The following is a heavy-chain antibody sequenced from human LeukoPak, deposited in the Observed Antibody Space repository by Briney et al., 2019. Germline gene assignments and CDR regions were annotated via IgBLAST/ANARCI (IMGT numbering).Heavy chain of an antibody. Sequence: GASVKVSCKAWGYTFTSYDINWVRQATGQGLEWMGWMNPNSGNTGYAQKFQGRVTITRNTSISTAYMELSSLRSEDTAVYYCARGGRYFDWLLPYYYYYMDVWGKGTTVTVSS. CDR3: ARGGRYFDWLLPYYYYYMDV. CDR2: MNPNSGNT. V-gene: IGHV1-8*03. J-gene: IGHJ6*03. CDR1: GYTFTSYD. D-gene: IGHD3-9*01.